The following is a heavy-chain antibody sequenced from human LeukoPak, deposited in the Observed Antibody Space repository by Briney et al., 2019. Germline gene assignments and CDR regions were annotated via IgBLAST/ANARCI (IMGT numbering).Heavy chain of an antibody. CDR2: ISGRGIST. J-gene: IGHJ4*02. D-gene: IGHD3-10*01. CDR3: ARAGDH. CDR1: ELGFSNYA. V-gene: IGHV3-23*01. Sequence: PGGSLRLAGAASELGFSNYAMTWVRQAQGKGLEWVSAISGRGISTYYADSVKGRFTISRDNSKNTLYLQLNSLRDEDTAVYYCARAGDHWGQGTLVTVSS.